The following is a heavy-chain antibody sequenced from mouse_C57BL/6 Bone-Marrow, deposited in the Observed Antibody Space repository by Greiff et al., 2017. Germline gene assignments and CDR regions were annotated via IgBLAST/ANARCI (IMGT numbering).Heavy chain of an antibody. CDR1: GYSFTDYN. CDR3: AREGSHYYGSSYPYAVDY. CDR2: INPNYGTT. J-gene: IGHJ4*01. Sequence: EVQLQQSGPELVKPGASVKISCKASGYSFTDYNMNWVKQSNGKSLEWIGVINPNYGTTSYNQKFKGKATLTVDPSSSKAYMPLNSLPSEDSAVYYCAREGSHYYGSSYPYAVDYWGQGTSVTVSS. D-gene: IGHD1-1*01. V-gene: IGHV1-39*01.